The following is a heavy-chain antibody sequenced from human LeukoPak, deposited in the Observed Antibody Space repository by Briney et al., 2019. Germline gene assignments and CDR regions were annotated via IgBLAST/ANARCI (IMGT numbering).Heavy chain of an antibody. D-gene: IGHD5-24*01. CDR2: INPNSGGT. Sequence: GDSVTVSCKASGYTFTGNYMHWVRQAPGQGLEWMGWINPNSGGTNYAQKFQGRVAMTRDTSISTAYMELSSLGSDDTAVYYCARDSRRDGYNIFDYWGQGTLVTVSS. J-gene: IGHJ4*02. V-gene: IGHV1-2*02. CDR1: GYTFTGNY. CDR3: ARDSRRDGYNIFDY.